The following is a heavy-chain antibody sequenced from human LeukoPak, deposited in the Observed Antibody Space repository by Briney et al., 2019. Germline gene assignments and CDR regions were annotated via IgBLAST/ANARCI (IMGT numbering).Heavy chain of an antibody. CDR3: ARASRPLLWFGELSPYYYYYMDV. CDR2: IYYSGST. J-gene: IGHJ6*03. Sequence: SETLSLTCTVSGGSISSYYWSWIRQPPGKGLEWIGYIYYSGSTNYNPSLKSRVTISVDTSKNQFSLKLSSVTAADTAVYYCARASRPLLWFGELSPYYYYYMDVWGKGTTVTISS. V-gene: IGHV4-59*01. CDR1: GGSISSYY. D-gene: IGHD3-10*01.